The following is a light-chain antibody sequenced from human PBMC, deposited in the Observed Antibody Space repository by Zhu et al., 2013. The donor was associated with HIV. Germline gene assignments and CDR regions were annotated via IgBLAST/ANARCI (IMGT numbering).Light chain of an antibody. J-gene: IGKJ1*01. CDR3: QQFNNYPQT. CDR2: EGS. CDR1: QGIRKD. Sequence: AIQMTQSPSSLSASVGDRVTITCRASQGIRKDLGWYQQKPGKAPKLLIYEGSILESGVPSRFSGGGSGTDFTLTISSLQPDDFATYYCQQFNNYPQTFGQGTKVEIK. V-gene: IGKV1D-13*01.